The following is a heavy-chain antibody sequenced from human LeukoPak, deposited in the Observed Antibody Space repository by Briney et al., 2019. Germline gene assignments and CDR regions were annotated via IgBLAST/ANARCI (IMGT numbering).Heavy chain of an antibody. CDR2: IYYSGST. Sequence: PSETLSLTCTVSGGSISSSSYYWGWIRQPPGKGLEWIGSIYYSGSTYYNPSLKSRVTISVDTSKNQFSLKLSSVTAAVTAVYYCARESITMVRGLFDYWGQGTLVTVSS. D-gene: IGHD3-10*01. CDR3: ARESITMVRGLFDY. CDR1: GGSISSSSYY. J-gene: IGHJ4*02. V-gene: IGHV4-39*07.